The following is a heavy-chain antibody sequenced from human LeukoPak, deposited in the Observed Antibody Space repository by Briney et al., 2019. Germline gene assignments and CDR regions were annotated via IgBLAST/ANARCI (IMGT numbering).Heavy chain of an antibody. D-gene: IGHD5-12*01. Sequence: GGSLRLSCAASGFTFDNSGMSWVRQAPGKGLEWVSGINWNGARTGYADSVKGRFTISRDNAKNALYLQMNSLRAEDTALYYCAKIPQPGQESGHLPSGYYYYLDVWGNGTTVTVSS. CDR1: GFTFDNSG. CDR3: AKIPQPGQESGHLPSGYYYYLDV. V-gene: IGHV3-20*04. CDR2: INWNGART. J-gene: IGHJ6*03.